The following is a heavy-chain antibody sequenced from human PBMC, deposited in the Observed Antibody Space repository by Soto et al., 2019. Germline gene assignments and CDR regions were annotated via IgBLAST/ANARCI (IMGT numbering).Heavy chain of an antibody. CDR1: GGTFGTDT. V-gene: IGHV1-69*06. CDR2: ITPIFGTA. D-gene: IGHD5-12*01. Sequence: QVQLVQSGAEVKKPGSSVKVSCKASGGTFGTDTVSWVRQAPGQGLEWMGGITPIFGTANYAQKFQGRVTLTADNSTGTAYMELSSLRSDDTATYYCARAPVVATIFYSYAMDVWGPGTTVTVSS. J-gene: IGHJ6*02. CDR3: ARAPVVATIFYSYAMDV.